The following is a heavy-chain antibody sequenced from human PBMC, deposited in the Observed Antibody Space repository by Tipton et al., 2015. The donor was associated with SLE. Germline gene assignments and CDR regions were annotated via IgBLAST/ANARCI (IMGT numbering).Heavy chain of an antibody. J-gene: IGHJ4*02. Sequence: TLSLTCTVSGGSISSGGYYWSWIRQYPGKGLEWIGYISYSGSTNYNSSLKSRLTISVDTSKNQFSLKLSSVTAADTAMYYCARDVGGYNTGWFPYYFDYWGQGTLVTVSS. V-gene: IGHV4-31*03. CDR1: GGSISSGGYY. CDR2: ISYSGST. D-gene: IGHD2-8*02. CDR3: ARDVGGYNTGWFPYYFDY.